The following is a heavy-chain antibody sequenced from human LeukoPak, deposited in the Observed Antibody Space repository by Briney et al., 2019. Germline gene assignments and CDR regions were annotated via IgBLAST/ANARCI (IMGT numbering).Heavy chain of an antibody. Sequence: GGSLRLSCAASGFTFSSYEMNWVRQAPGKGLEWVSYISSSGSTIYYADPVKGRFTISRDNAKNSLYLQMNSLRAEDTAVYYCARVLNDSSGYYYSFYYYYYMDVWGKGTTVTVSS. D-gene: IGHD3-22*01. CDR3: ARVLNDSSGYYYSFYYYYYMDV. J-gene: IGHJ6*03. V-gene: IGHV3-48*03. CDR2: ISSSGSTI. CDR1: GFTFSSYE.